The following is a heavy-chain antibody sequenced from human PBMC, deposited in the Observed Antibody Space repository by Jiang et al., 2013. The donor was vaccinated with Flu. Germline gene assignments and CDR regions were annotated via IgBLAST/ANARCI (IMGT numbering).Heavy chain of an antibody. Sequence: GPGLVKPSETLSLTCTVSGGSISSSSFFWGWIRQSPGKGLEWIGSFYYSGSSYYTPSLKSRVSISVETSKNQFSLKLTSVTAADTAVYYCARHFQWEVVGIDYWGQGTLVTVSS. D-gene: IGHD1-26*01. CDR3: ARHFQWEVVGIDY. V-gene: IGHV4-39*01. CDR2: FYYSGSS. CDR1: GGSISSSSFF. J-gene: IGHJ4*02.